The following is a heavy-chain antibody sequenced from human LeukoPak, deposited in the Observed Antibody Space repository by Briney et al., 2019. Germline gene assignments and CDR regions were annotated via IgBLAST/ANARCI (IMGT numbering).Heavy chain of an antibody. J-gene: IGHJ4*02. CDR1: GFLFSNFW. V-gene: IGHV3-7*03. CDR3: VRGPHTIMVTE. CDR2: MKQDGSET. D-gene: IGHD5-18*01. Sequence: GGSLRLSCVASGFLFSNFWMTWVRQAPEKGLEWVANMKQDGSETHYADSVKGRFTISRDNAKNSLYLQMNSLRVEDTAVYYCVRGPHTIMVTEWGQGTLITVSS.